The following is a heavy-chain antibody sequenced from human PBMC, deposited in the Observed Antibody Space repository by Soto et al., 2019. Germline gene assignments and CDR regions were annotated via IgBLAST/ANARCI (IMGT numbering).Heavy chain of an antibody. D-gene: IGHD6-19*01. Sequence: ESGPTLVNPTQTLTLTCTFSGFSLSTSGMCVSWIRQPPGKALEWLALIDWDDDKYYSTSLKTRLTISKDTSKNQVVLTMTNMDPVDTATYYCAGILPRSGWPGGMDVCGQGITVTVCS. J-gene: IGHJ6*02. V-gene: IGHV2-70*01. CDR3: AGILPRSGWPGGMDV. CDR1: GFSLSTSGMC. CDR2: IDWDDDK.